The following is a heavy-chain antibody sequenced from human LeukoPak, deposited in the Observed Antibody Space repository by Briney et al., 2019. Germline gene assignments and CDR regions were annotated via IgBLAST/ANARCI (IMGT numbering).Heavy chain of an antibody. CDR3: ARDRSGRYQHHY. CDR2: ISSNGGST. V-gene: IGHV3-64*01. Sequence: GGSLRLSCAASGFTFSSYAMHWVRQAPGKGLEYVSAISSNGGSTYYANSVKGRFTISRDNSKNTLYLQMGSLRAEDTAVYYCARDRSGRYQHHYWGQGTLVTVSS. CDR1: GFTFSSYA. D-gene: IGHD1-26*01. J-gene: IGHJ4*02.